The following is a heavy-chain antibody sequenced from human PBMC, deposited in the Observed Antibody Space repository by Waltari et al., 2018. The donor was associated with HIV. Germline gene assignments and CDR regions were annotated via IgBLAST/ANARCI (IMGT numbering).Heavy chain of an antibody. J-gene: IGHJ4*02. CDR1: GFTVSRHY. CDR3: ATGMVPGTPRR. Sequence: EGQLVESGGGLVQPGGSLSLSCAASGFTVSRHYMGWVRQAPGKGLEWVSVIYSGGSTYYADSVKGRFTISRDNSKNTLYLQMNSLRAEDTAVYYCATGMVPGTPRRWGQGTLVTVSS. V-gene: IGHV3-66*01. D-gene: IGHD6-13*01. CDR2: IYSGGST.